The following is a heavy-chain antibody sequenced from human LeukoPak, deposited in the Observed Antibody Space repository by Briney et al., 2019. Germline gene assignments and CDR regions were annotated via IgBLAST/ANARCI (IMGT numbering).Heavy chain of an antibody. D-gene: IGHD4-23*01. CDR2: IIPIFGIA. J-gene: IGHJ4*02. Sequence: ASVKVSCKAPGGTFSSYAISWVRQAPGQGLEWMGRIIPIFGIANYAQKFQGRVTITADKSTSTAYMELSSLRSEDTAVYYCASFSATVVTGSYWGQGTLVTVSS. CDR1: GGTFSSYA. V-gene: IGHV1-69*04. CDR3: ASFSATVVTGSY.